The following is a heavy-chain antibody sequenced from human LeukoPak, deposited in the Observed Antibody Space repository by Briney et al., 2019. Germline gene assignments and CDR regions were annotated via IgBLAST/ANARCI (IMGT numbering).Heavy chain of an antibody. CDR3: ARAQTVNWFDP. Sequence: ASVKVSCKASGYTFSSYIMNWVRQAPGQGLEWMGWINTNTGNPTYAQGFTGRFVFSLDTSVSTAYLEINNLTAEDTAVYYCARAQTVNWFDPWGQGTLVTVSS. J-gene: IGHJ5*02. CDR2: INTNTGNP. V-gene: IGHV7-4-1*02. CDR1: GYTFSSYI. D-gene: IGHD4-11*01.